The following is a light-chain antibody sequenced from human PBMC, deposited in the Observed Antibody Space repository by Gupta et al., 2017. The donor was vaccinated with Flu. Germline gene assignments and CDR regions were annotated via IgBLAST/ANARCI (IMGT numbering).Light chain of an antibody. Sequence: EIVLTQSPVTLSLSPGDSAILSCRASQSVSNQLAWYQQRPGQPPRLLMYDASRRAAGIPARFSGSGYGTDFTLTITTREPEDFAVYYCQQRSCLPMHSFGQGTKLEIK. CDR3: QQRSCLPMHS. V-gene: IGKV3-11*01. CDR2: DAS. CDR1: QSVSNQ. J-gene: IGKJ2*03.